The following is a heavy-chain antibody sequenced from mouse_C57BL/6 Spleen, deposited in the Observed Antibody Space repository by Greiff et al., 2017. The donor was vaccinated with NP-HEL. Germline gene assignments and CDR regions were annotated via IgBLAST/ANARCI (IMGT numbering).Heavy chain of an antibody. CDR2: IDPEKGWR. D-gene: IGHD2-5*01. Sequence: VQLQESGAELVRPGASVTLSCKASGYTFTDYEMHWVKQTPVHGLEWIGAIDPEKGWREDNQKFKGKAILTADKSSSTAYMELRSLTSEDSAVYYCTSYSNYGRFAYWGQGTLVTVSA. CDR3: TSYSNYGRFAY. J-gene: IGHJ3*01. CDR1: GYTFTDYE. V-gene: IGHV1-15*01.